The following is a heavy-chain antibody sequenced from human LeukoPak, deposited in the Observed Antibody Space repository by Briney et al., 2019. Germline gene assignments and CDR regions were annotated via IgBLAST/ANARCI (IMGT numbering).Heavy chain of an antibody. V-gene: IGHV4-59*01. CDR1: GGSISSYY. J-gene: IGHJ5*02. Sequence: SETLSLTCTVSGGSISSYYWSWIRQPPGKGLEWIGYIYYSGSTNYNPSLKSRVTISVDTSKNQFSLKLSSVTAADTAVYYCASVGNGYSSSWYAWWFDPWGQGTLVTVSS. CDR3: ASVGNGYSSSWYAWWFDP. CDR2: IYYSGST. D-gene: IGHD6-13*01.